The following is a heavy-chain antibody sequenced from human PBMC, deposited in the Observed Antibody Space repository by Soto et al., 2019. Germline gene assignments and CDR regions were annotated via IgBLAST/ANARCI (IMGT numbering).Heavy chain of an antibody. CDR2: IFYSGST. CDR1: GGSISSGDDY. CDR3: ARGGNYDFWSGYYHRFDWFDP. V-gene: IGHV4-30-4*01. D-gene: IGHD3-3*01. Sequence: SETLSLTCTVSGGSISSGDDYWNWIRQPPGKGLEWIGYIFYSGSTYYNPSLKSRVTISVDRSKNQFSLKLSSVTAADTAVYYCARGGNYDFWSGYYHRFDWFDPWGQGTLVTVSS. J-gene: IGHJ5*02.